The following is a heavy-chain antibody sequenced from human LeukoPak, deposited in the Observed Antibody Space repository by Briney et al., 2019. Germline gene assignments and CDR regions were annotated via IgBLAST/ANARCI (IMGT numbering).Heavy chain of an antibody. V-gene: IGHV3-11*04. CDR2: ISSSGSTI. CDR3: ARTQVYSSSWYFDY. J-gene: IGHJ4*02. D-gene: IGHD6-13*01. Sequence: PGGSLRLSCAASGFTFSDYYMSWIRQAPGKGLEWVSYISSSGSTIYYADSVKGRFTISRDNAKNSLYLQMNSLRAEDTAVYYCARTQVYSSSWYFDYWGQGTLVTVSS. CDR1: GFTFSDYY.